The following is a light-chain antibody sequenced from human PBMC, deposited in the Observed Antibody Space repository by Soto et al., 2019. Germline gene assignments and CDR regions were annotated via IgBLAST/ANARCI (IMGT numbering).Light chain of an antibody. CDR3: QQYNVYSPT. CDR2: MAA. J-gene: IGKJ1*01. V-gene: IGKV1-5*03. CDR1: QSISSW. Sequence: DIQMTQSPSTLSASVGDRVTITCRASQSISSWLAWYQQKPGKAPNLLSYMAATLESGVPSRFSGSGSGTESTLTITRLQPDDFATYYCQQYNVYSPTFGQGPKVAI.